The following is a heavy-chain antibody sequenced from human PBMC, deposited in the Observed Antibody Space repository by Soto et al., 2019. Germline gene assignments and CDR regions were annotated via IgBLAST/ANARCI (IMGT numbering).Heavy chain of an antibody. Sequence: QVQLVESGGGVVQPGRSLRLSCAASGFTFSSYGMHWVRQAPGKGLEWVAVIWYDGSNKYYADSVKGRLTISRDNSKNTLYLQRNSLRAEDKAVYYCARDLVLPEYYFDYWGQGTLVTVSS. V-gene: IGHV3-33*01. CDR2: IWYDGSNK. J-gene: IGHJ4*02. CDR3: ARDLVLPEYYFDY. D-gene: IGHD2-15*01. CDR1: GFTFSSYG.